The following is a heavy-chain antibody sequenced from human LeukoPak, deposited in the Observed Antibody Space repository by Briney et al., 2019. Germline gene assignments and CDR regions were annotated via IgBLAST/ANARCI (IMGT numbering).Heavy chain of an antibody. V-gene: IGHV3-7*01. Sequence: PGGSLRLXCVASGFTCSRSWMDWVRQAPGKGLEWVANIKGDGSETHYVDSAKGRFTISRDNAKNYLCLQIDRVRVEDTAIYYCAKSLDYWGQGALLTVSS. J-gene: IGHJ4*02. CDR2: IKGDGSET. CDR1: GFTCSRSW. CDR3: AKSLDY.